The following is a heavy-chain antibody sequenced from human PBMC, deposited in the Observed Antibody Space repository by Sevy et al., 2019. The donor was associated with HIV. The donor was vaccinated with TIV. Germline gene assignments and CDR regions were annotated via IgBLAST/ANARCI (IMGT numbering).Heavy chain of an antibody. Sequence: GESLKISCKGSGYSFTSYWIGWVRQMPGKGPEWMGIIYPGDSDTRYSPSFQGQVTISADKSISTAYLQWSSLKASDTAMYYCASRSGSYSTGFDYWGQGTLVTVSS. CDR1: GYSFTSYW. CDR3: ASRSGSYSTGFDY. J-gene: IGHJ4*02. D-gene: IGHD1-26*01. V-gene: IGHV5-51*01. CDR2: IYPGDSDT.